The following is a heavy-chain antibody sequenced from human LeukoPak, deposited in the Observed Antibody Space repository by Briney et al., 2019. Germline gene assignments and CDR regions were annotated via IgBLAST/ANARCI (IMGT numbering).Heavy chain of an antibody. CDR3: ARDGDYGGNWDY. CDR1: GYTFTTYY. V-gene: IGHV1-18*04. Sequence: ASVKVSCKASGYTFTTYYLHWVRQAPGQGLEWMGWINAYNGNTNYAQKFQGRVTMTTDTSTSTGYMELRSLRSDDTAVYYCARDGDYGGNWDYWGQGTLVTVSS. CDR2: INAYNGNT. D-gene: IGHD4-23*01. J-gene: IGHJ4*02.